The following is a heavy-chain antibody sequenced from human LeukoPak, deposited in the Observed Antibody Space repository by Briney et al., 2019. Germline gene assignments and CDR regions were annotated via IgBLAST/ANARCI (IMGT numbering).Heavy chain of an antibody. J-gene: IGHJ4*02. CDR3: AHVAGWAAAGAYYFDY. CDR2: ISGSGGST. V-gene: IGHV3-23*01. Sequence: GGSLRLSCAASGFTFSSYAMSWVRQAPGKGLEWVSAISGSGGSTYYADSVKGRFTISRDNSKNTLYLQMNSLRAEDTAVYYCAHVAGWAAAGAYYFDYWGQGTLVTVSS. D-gene: IGHD6-13*01. CDR1: GFTFSSYA.